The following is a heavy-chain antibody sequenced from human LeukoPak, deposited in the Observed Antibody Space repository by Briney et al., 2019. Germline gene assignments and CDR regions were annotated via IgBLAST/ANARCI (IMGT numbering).Heavy chain of an antibody. CDR2: INPNSGGT. CDR1: GYTFTGYY. J-gene: IGHJ5*02. CDR3: ARDRAAADGVGNWFDP. D-gene: IGHD6-13*01. Sequence: ASVKVSCKASGYTFTGYYMHWVRQAPGQGLEWMGLINPNSGGTNYAQKFQGRVTMTRDTSISKAYMELSRLRSDDTAVYYCARDRAAADGVGNWFDPWGQGTLVTVSS. V-gene: IGHV1-2*02.